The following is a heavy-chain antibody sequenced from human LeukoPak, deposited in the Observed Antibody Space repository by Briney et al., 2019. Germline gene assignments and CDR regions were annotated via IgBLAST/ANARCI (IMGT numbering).Heavy chain of an antibody. CDR2: IYPGDSDT. CDR3: ARRFDYDIADAFDI. CDR1: GYTFTRHW. D-gene: IGHD3-22*01. J-gene: IGHJ3*02. V-gene: IGHV5-51*01. Sequence: GDSLKISCQGTGYTFTRHWIGWVRQMPGKGLEWMGIIYPGDSDTRYSPSFQGQVTISADKSISTAYLQWSSLKASDTAMYYCARRFDYDIADAFDIWGQGTMVTVSS.